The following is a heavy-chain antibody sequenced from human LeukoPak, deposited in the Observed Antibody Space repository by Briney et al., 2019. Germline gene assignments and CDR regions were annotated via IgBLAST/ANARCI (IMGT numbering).Heavy chain of an antibody. CDR1: GGSISIYY. V-gene: IGHV4-59*08. D-gene: IGHD2-15*01. CDR2: IYYSGST. CDR3: ARHHAPVLGYGSGGSCYPYYFDY. Sequence: SETLSLTCTVPGGSISIYYWSWIRQPPGKGLEWIGYIYYSGSTNYNPSLKSRVTISVDTSKSQFSLKLSSVTAADTAVYYCARHHAPVLGYGSGGSCYPYYFDYWGQGTLVTVSS. J-gene: IGHJ4*02.